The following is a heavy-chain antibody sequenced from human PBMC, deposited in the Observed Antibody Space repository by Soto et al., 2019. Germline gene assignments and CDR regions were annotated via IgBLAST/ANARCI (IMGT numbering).Heavy chain of an antibody. Sequence: QVQLVQSRAEVKNPGASVKVSCKASGYCFTRYGIAWARQAPGQGLEWMGWINTYNGNTNYAQNLQGRVTLTTDTSTSTAYMEMTSLRSNDTAIYYCAMVDVYVTPSPQDVWGQGTTVIVS. CDR1: GYCFTRYG. CDR2: INTYNGNT. V-gene: IGHV1-18*01. CDR3: AMVDVYVTPSPQDV. J-gene: IGHJ6*02. D-gene: IGHD3-16*01.